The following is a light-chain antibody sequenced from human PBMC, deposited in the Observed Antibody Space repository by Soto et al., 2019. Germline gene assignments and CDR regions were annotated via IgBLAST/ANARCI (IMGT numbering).Light chain of an antibody. CDR2: AAS. Sequence: DIQMTQSPSSLSASVGDRVSITCRPSQDIRNDLGWFQVKPGKAPKSLIYAASRLQSGVPSRFSGSGSGTEFTLTISSLQPEDFATYFCLQHNTYPWTFGQGTKVDNK. V-gene: IGKV1-17*01. J-gene: IGKJ1*01. CDR1: QDIRND. CDR3: LQHNTYPWT.